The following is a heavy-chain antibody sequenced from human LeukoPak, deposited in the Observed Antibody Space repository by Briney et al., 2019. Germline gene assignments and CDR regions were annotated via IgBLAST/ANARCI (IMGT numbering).Heavy chain of an antibody. CDR1: GYRFTSYW. D-gene: IGHD3-22*01. CDR3: ARRAYDSSAYVFDY. CDR2: IYPGDSNT. V-gene: IGHV5-51*01. J-gene: IGHJ4*02. Sequence: PGESLKISCEGSGYRFTSYWIDWVRQMPGKGLEWMGIIYPGDSNTRYSPSFQGQVTISADKSISTAYLQWSSLKASDTAMYYCARRAYDSSAYVFDYWGQGTLVTVSS.